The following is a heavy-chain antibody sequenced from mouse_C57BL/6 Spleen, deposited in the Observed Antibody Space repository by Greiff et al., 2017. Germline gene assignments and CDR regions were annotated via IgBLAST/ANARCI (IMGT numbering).Heavy chain of an antibody. Sequence: QVQLQQPGAELVRPGPSVKLSCKASGYTFTSYWMHWVKQRPGQGLEWIGVIDPSDSYTNYNQKFKGKATLTVDTSSSTAYMQLSSLTSEDSAVYYCARGDGSSFAYWGQGTLVTVSA. D-gene: IGHD1-1*01. J-gene: IGHJ3*01. CDR3: ARGDGSSFAY. V-gene: IGHV1-59*01. CDR2: IDPSDSYT. CDR1: GYTFTSYW.